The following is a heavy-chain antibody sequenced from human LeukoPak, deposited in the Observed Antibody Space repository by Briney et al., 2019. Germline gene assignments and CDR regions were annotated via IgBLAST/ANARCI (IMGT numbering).Heavy chain of an antibody. CDR2: ISAYGGST. CDR1: GFTFSSYA. V-gene: IGHV3-23*01. CDR3: ARDLAPANYGDLEPLDS. J-gene: IGHJ4*02. D-gene: IGHD4-17*01. Sequence: GGSLRLSCAASGFTFSSYAMSWVRQAPGKGLEWVSTISAYGGSTYYADSVMGRFTISRDNSKDRLYLQMNSQRPEDTAVYYCARDLAPANYGDLEPLDSWGQGTLVTVSS.